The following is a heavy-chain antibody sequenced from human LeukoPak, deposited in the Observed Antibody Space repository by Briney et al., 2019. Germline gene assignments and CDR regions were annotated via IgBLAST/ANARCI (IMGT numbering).Heavy chain of an antibody. D-gene: IGHD3-22*01. J-gene: IGHJ4*02. Sequence: GGSLRLSCAASGFTFSSYGMHWVRQAPGKGLEWVSSISSSSSYIYYADSVKGRFTISRDNAKNSLYLQMNSLRAEDTAVYYCARDNDSSALDYWGQGTLVTVSS. CDR3: ARDNDSSALDY. CDR2: ISSSSSYI. CDR1: GFTFSSYG. V-gene: IGHV3-21*01.